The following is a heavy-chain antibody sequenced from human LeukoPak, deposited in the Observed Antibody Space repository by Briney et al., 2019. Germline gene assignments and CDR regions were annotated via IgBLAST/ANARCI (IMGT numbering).Heavy chain of an antibody. V-gene: IGHV3-23*01. Sequence: GGSLRLSCAASAFNFSSYAMSWVRQAPGKGLEWVSGIVGSGGRAYYADSVKGRFTISRDNSKNTLYLQMNSLRAEDTAVYYCAKEIDTAFDYWGQGTLVTVSS. CDR1: AFNFSSYA. J-gene: IGHJ4*02. D-gene: IGHD5-18*01. CDR2: IVGSGGRA. CDR3: AKEIDTAFDY.